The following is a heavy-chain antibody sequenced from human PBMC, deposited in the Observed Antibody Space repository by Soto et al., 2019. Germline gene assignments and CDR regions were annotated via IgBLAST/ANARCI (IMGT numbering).Heavy chain of an antibody. CDR3: ARDDVLCDGGRCYGVPLDG. J-gene: IGHJ6*04. Sequence: EVHLVESGGGLVQPGGSLRLSCAASGFTVSSKYMSWVRQAPGKGLEWVSLIQSGGPTYYADSVKGRFTISRDTSENKLHLQMDSLRAEDTAVYYWARDDVLCDGGRCYGVPLDGWGKGTTVTVSS. CDR2: IQSGGPT. D-gene: IGHD2-15*01. V-gene: IGHV3-66*01. CDR1: GFTVSSKY.